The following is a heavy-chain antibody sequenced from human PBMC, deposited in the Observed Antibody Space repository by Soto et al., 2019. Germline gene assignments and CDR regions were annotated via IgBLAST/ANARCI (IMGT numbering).Heavy chain of an antibody. D-gene: IGHD3-10*01. Sequence: ASVKVSCKASGYTFTSYYMHWVRQAPGQGLEWMGIINPSGGSTSYAQKFQGRVTMTRDTSTSTVYMELSSLRSEDTAVYYCARGGELWFGELYAYIDVWGKGTTLTVSS. V-gene: IGHV1-46*03. J-gene: IGHJ6*04. CDR2: INPSGGST. CDR1: GYTFTSYY. CDR3: ARGGELWFGELYAYIDV.